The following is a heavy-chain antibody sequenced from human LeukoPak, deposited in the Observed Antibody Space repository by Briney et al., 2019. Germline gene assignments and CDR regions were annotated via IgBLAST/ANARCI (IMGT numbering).Heavy chain of an antibody. D-gene: IGHD2-15*01. V-gene: IGHV3-23*01. CDR3: AKGWWSPQSNWFDP. J-gene: IGHJ5*02. CDR1: GFTFSSYA. Sequence: GGSLRLSCAASGFTFSSYAMSWVRQAPGKGLEWVSAISGSGGSTYYADSVEGRFTISRDNSKNTLYLQMNSLRAEDTAVYYCAKGWWSPQSNWFDPWGQGTLVTVSS. CDR2: ISGSGGST.